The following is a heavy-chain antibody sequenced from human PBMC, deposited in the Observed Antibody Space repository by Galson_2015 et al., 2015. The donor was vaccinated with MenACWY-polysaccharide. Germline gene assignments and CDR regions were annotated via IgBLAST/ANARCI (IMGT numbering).Heavy chain of an antibody. J-gene: IGHJ6*03. D-gene: IGHD2-2*02. V-gene: IGHV3-30-3*01. CDR1: GFAFSGSA. Sequence: SLRLSCAASGFAFSGSAITWVRQAPGKGLEWVAVISDDGTSKYHADSVKGRFTISRDNSKNMLYLQMNNLRTEDAAVYYCARVFSGPAAIPVSYYFYYIDVWGKGTTVTVSS. CDR3: ARVFSGPAAIPVSYYFYYIDV. CDR2: ISDDGTSK.